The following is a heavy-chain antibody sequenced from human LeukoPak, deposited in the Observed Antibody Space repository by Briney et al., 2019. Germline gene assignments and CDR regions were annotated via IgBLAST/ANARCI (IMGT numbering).Heavy chain of an antibody. Sequence: ASVKVSCKASGYTFTSYGISWVRQAPGQGLEWMGWISAYNGNTNYAQKLQGRVTMTTDTSTSTAYMELRSLRSDDTAVYYCARGSGYYDSSGYWGYYYYYMDVWGKGTTVTISS. CDR1: GYTFTSYG. D-gene: IGHD3-22*01. V-gene: IGHV1-18*01. CDR3: ARGSGYYDSSGYWGYYYYYMDV. CDR2: ISAYNGNT. J-gene: IGHJ6*03.